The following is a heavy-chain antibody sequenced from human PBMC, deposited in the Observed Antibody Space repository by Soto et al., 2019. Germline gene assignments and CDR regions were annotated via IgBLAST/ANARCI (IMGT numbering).Heavy chain of an antibody. D-gene: IGHD1-26*01. CDR3: AGDVASPVGGYFDS. V-gene: IGHV3-21*06. Sequence: EVQLVESGGGLVKAGGSLRLFCTASGFTFRNYNMNWVRQAPGKGLEWVSSISTGGAYMFYADSVKGRFTISRDNAQNSLFLQIDSPRGDDTAVYYCAGDVASPVGGYFDSWGQGTLVTVSS. J-gene: IGHJ4*02. CDR2: ISTGGAYM. CDR1: GFTFRNYN.